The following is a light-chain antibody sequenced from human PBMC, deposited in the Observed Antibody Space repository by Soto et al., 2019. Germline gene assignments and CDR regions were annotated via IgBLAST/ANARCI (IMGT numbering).Light chain of an antibody. Sequence: EIVLTQSPGTLSLSPGERATLSCRASQSVASSLLAWYRHKPGQTPRLLIYDASSRATGIPDRISGSGCGTDFTLTSSRLEPEDFAVYYCQQDGSAPFTFGPGTKVDSK. CDR2: DAS. CDR1: QSVASSL. J-gene: IGKJ3*01. CDR3: QQDGSAPFT. V-gene: IGKV3-20*01.